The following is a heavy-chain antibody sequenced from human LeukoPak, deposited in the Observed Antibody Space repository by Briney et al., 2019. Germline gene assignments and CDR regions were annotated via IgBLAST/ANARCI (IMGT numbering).Heavy chain of an antibody. CDR1: GYTFTDYA. CDR2: INVGNGNT. Sequence: GASVKVSCKASGYTFTDYAIQWVRQAPGQKLEWMGWINVGNGNTQYSQKFQGRVTITRDTSASTACMELSSLRSEDTAVYYCARDLGLWFGEEGGYWDQGTLVTVSS. D-gene: IGHD3-10*01. V-gene: IGHV1-3*01. CDR3: ARDLGLWFGEEGGY. J-gene: IGHJ4*02.